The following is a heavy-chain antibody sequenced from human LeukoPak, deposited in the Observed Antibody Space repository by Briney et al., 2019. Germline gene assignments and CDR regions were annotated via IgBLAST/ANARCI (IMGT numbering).Heavy chain of an antibody. J-gene: IGHJ3*01. Sequence: PGGSLRLSCAVSGFTFSGPWMSWSRQAPGKGLEWVASINSDGSGGYYADVVKGRFTISRDNAKNSLYLQINSLRAEDTAVYYCARSSYSSSPSVWGQGTMVTVSS. V-gene: IGHV3-7*03. CDR3: ARSSYSSSPSV. CDR1: GFTFSGPW. CDR2: INSDGSGG. D-gene: IGHD6-6*01.